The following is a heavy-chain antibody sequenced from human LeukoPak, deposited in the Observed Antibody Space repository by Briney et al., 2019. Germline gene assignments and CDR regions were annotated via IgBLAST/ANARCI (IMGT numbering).Heavy chain of an antibody. D-gene: IGHD5-18*01. J-gene: IGHJ4*01. CDR2: ISSSSSYI. Sequence: PGGSLRLSCAASGFTFSSYSMNWVRQAPGKGLAWVSSISSSSSYIYYADSVKGRFTISRDNAKNSLYLQMNSLRAEDTAVYYCARAEDPLYSPKGFDYWGQGTLVTVSS. CDR3: ARAEDPLYSPKGFDY. CDR1: GFTFSSYS. V-gene: IGHV3-21*01.